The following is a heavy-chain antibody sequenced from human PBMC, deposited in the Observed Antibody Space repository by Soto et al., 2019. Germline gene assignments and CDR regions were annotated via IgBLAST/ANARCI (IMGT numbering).Heavy chain of an antibody. CDR3: ARGGENFDY. J-gene: IGHJ4*02. CDR1: GYTFITYG. V-gene: IGHV1-18*01. CDR2: ISTFNGNT. D-gene: IGHD3-10*01. Sequence: QVQLVQSGVEVKKPGASVKVSCKASGYTFITYGLSWVRQAPGQGLEWMGGISTFNGNTNYAQKFQGRVTMTTDTSTSTAYMELRSLGSDDTAVYYCARGGENFDYWGQGALVTVSS.